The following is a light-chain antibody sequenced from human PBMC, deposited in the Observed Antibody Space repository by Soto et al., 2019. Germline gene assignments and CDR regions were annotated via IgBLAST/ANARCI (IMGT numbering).Light chain of an antibody. CDR2: DVS. CDR3: SSYTSSIL. V-gene: IGLV2-14*03. J-gene: IGLJ2*01. Sequence: QPASVSGSPGQSITISCTGTSSDVGAYNYVSWYQQHPGKAPKLLIYDVSNRPSGVSNRFSGSKSGNTASLTISGLQAEDEADYYCSSYTSSILFGGGTKLTVL. CDR1: SSDVGAYNY.